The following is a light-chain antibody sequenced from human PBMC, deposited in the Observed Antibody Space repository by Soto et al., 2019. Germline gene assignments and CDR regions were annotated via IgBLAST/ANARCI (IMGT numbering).Light chain of an antibody. CDR1: QTIYSD. Sequence: MRQYPATMSVSRVCQDPLSCRSSQTIYSDVAWYQQRPGQAPRLLIYRASTRAAGIPARFSGSGSGTEFTLTISGLQSEDFAVYYCQQYNNWPPITVGRGTRLEIK. CDR3: QQYNNWPPIT. J-gene: IGKJ5*01. V-gene: IGKV3-15*01. CDR2: RAS.